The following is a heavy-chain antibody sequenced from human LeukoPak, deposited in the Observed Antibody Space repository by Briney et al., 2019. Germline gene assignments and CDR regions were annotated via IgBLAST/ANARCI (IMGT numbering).Heavy chain of an antibody. CDR2: MNPNSGNT. Sequence: GASVKVSCKASGYTFSSDDTNWVRQATGQGLEWMGWMNPNSGNTGYVQKFQGRVTMTRNTSISTAYMELSSLRSDDTAVYYCARAKTKVVVATVYYYYGMDVWGQGTTVTVSS. CDR1: GYTFSSDD. CDR3: ARAKTKVVVATVYYYYGMDV. D-gene: IGHD2-15*01. V-gene: IGHV1-8*01. J-gene: IGHJ6*02.